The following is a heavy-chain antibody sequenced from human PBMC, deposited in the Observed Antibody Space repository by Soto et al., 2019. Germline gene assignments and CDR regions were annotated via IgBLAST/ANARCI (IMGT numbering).Heavy chain of an antibody. CDR1: CCSLSSCGYY. Sequence: QVQLQEAGPGPVEPSQTLSLTWTGSCCSLSSCGYYWSLIRQHPGKGLEWIGHIYYSGNTFYNPSLKSRLTISVDTSQNQFSLKLSSVTAADTAVYYCARQRGGYNYFALDYWGQGTLVTVSS. J-gene: IGHJ4*02. D-gene: IGHD5-12*01. CDR3: ARQRGGYNYFALDY. CDR2: IYYSGNT. V-gene: IGHV4-31*02.